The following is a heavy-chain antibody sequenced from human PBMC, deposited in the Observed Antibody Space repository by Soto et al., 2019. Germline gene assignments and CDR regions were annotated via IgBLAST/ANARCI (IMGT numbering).Heavy chain of an antibody. CDR1: GDNLSTYY. Sequence: VQLVQSGAEVKRPGASVKISCKASGDNLSTYYMHWERQAPGQGLEWMGIINPRSGKTNYPQKFQGRVTITRDTSTTTVYMELSTLRSEDTAMYYYARGVGYSDSSGYPFDSWGQGTLVTVSS. CDR2: INPRSGKT. D-gene: IGHD3-22*01. J-gene: IGHJ4*02. CDR3: ARGVGYSDSSGYPFDS. V-gene: IGHV1-46*03.